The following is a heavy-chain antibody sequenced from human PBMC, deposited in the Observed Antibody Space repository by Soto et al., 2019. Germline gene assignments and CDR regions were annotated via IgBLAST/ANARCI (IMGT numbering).Heavy chain of an antibody. CDR1: GTIFSSYT. Sequence: QVQLVQSGAEVKKPGSSVRVSCTASGTIFSSYTISWVRQAPGQGLEWMGRIIPILGETNSAQKFQGRVTLTADKSTNTAYMDLTSLRLEDTALYYCARGLGGRMEDWGQGTTVTVSS. CDR3: ARGLGGRMED. D-gene: IGHD3-16*01. CDR2: IIPILGET. J-gene: IGHJ6*02. V-gene: IGHV1-69*08.